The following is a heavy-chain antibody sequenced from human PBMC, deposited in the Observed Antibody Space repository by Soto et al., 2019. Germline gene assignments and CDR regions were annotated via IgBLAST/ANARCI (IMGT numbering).Heavy chain of an antibody. D-gene: IGHD3-10*01. V-gene: IGHV1-8*01. CDR3: ARGLLLWFGEKSYAFDI. Sequence: ASVKVSCKASGYTFTSYDINWVRQATGQGLEWMGWMNPNSGNTGYAQKFQGRVTMTRDTSISTAYMELSSLRSEDTAVYYCARGLLLWFGEKSYAFDIWGQGTMVTVSS. CDR2: MNPNSGNT. CDR1: GYTFTSYD. J-gene: IGHJ3*02.